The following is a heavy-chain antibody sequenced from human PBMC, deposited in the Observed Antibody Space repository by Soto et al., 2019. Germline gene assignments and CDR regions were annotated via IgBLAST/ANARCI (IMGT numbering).Heavy chain of an antibody. J-gene: IGHJ4*02. CDR1: GFSIRTSGVG. CDR2: TYWDDDN. D-gene: IGHD1-20*01. V-gene: IGHV2-5*02. Sequence: SGPTLVNPTQTLTLTCTFSGFSIRTSGVGVGWIRQPPGKALEWLAFTYWDDDNRYNPSLKSRLTVAKDVSKSQVVLLMTSMDPVDTATYYCAHRRGGYNWDDGYFDYWGQGTLVTVSS. CDR3: AHRRGGYNWDDGYFDY.